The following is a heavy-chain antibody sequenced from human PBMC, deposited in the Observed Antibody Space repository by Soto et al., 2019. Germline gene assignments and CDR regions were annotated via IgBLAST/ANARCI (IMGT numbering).Heavy chain of an antibody. CDR3: ARGDTAMGPFDY. CDR1: GGTFSSYA. D-gene: IGHD5-18*01. Sequence: VKVSCKASGGTFSSYAISWVRQAPGQGLEWMGGIIPIFGTANYAQKFQGRVTITADESTSTAYMELSSLRSEDTAVYYCARGDTAMGPFDYWGQGTLVTVSS. CDR2: IIPIFGTA. J-gene: IGHJ4*02. V-gene: IGHV1-69*13.